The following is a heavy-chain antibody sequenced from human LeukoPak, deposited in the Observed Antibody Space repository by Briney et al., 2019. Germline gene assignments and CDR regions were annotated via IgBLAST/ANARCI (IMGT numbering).Heavy chain of an antibody. V-gene: IGHV4-61*08. J-gene: IGHJ4*02. Sequence: PSETLSLTCIVSGGSISSGGYYWSWIRQPPGKGLEWIGYIYYSGSTNYNPSLKSRVTISVDTSKNQFSLKLSSVTAADTAVYYCARGGRFGDSMSYWGQGTLVTVSS. CDR3: ARGGRFGDSMSY. D-gene: IGHD3-10*01. CDR1: GGSISSGGYY. CDR2: IYYSGST.